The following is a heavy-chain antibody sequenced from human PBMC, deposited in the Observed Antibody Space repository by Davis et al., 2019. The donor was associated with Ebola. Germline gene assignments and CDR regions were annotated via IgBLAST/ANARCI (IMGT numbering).Heavy chain of an antibody. J-gene: IGHJ6*02. CDR3: ARGRFLEWLSPRNYYYYGMDV. CDR1: GCSVSSGSYY. Sequence: MPSETLSLTCTVSGCSVSSGSYYWSWIRQPPGKGLEWIGYIYYSGSTNYNPSLKSRVTISVDTSKNQFSLKLSSVTAADTAVYYCARGRFLEWLSPRNYYYYGMDVWGQGTTVTVSS. D-gene: IGHD3-3*01. V-gene: IGHV4-61*01. CDR2: IYYSGST.